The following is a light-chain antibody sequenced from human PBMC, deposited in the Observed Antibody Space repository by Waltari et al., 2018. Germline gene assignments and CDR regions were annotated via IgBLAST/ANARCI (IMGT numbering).Light chain of an antibody. Sequence: QSVLTQPPSASGTPGQKVTISCSGTFSNIRKNAVTWYQQVPGMAPKLLIYNNNIQVPGVPDRFSGAKFGTSASLAISGLQSGDEAVYYCAAWDDSLDAYVVFGGGTKVTVL. V-gene: IGLV1-44*01. CDR3: AAWDDSLDAYVV. CDR1: FSNIRKNA. CDR2: NNN. J-gene: IGLJ2*01.